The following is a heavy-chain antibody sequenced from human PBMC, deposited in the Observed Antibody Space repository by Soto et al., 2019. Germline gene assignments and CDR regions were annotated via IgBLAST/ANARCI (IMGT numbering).Heavy chain of an antibody. CDR1: GFSVSSSH. CDR3: ATGSPNAAFDI. CDR2: IYSGGTT. J-gene: IGHJ3*02. Sequence: GGSLRLSCAASGFSVSSSHMIWVRQAPGKGLEWVSVIYSGGTTYYAVSVKGRFTISRDKSKNTVYLQMDSLRTEDTAVYYCATGSPNAAFDIWGQGTMVTVSS. D-gene: IGHD2-8*01. V-gene: IGHV3-53*01.